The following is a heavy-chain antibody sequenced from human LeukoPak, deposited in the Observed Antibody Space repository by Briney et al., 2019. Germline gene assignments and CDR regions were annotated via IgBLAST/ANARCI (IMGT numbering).Heavy chain of an antibody. V-gene: IGHV3-23*01. J-gene: IGHJ4*02. D-gene: IGHD2-15*01. Sequence: GGSLRLSCAASGFTFSSYAMSWVRQAPGKGLEWVSAISGSGGSTYYAGSVKGRFTISRDNSKNTLYLQMNSLRAEDTAVYYCARPGLVVVVAATYLDYWGQGTLVTVSS. CDR2: ISGSGGST. CDR3: ARPGLVVVVAATYLDY. CDR1: GFTFSSYA.